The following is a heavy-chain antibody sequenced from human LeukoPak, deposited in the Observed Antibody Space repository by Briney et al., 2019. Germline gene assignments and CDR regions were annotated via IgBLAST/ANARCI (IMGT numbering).Heavy chain of an antibody. CDR2: ISYDGSNK. J-gene: IGHJ4*02. CDR3: AKAEGSGNQAFDY. CDR1: GFTFSSYA. D-gene: IGHD3-10*01. V-gene: IGHV3-30-3*01. Sequence: GGSLRLSCAASGFTFSSYAMHWVRQAPGKGLEWVAVISYDGSNKYYADSVKGRFTISRDNSKNTLYLQMNSLRAEDTAVYYCAKAEGSGNQAFDYWGQGDLVTVSS.